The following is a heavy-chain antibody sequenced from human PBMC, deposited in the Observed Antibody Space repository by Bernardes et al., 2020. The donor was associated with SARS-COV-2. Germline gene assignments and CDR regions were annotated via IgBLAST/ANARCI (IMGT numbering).Heavy chain of an antibody. CDR1: GYTFTSYG. V-gene: IGHV1-18*01. J-gene: IGHJ6*02. CDR2: ISAYNGNT. CDR3: ASPIFYDYSNYTHYYYYYGMDV. Sequence: ASVKVSCKASGYTFTSYGISWVRHAPVQGLEWMGSISAYNGNTNYAQKLQGRVTMTTDTSTSTAYMDLRSLRSDDTAVYYCASPIFYDYSNYTHYYYYYGMDVWGQGTTVTVSS. D-gene: IGHD4-4*01.